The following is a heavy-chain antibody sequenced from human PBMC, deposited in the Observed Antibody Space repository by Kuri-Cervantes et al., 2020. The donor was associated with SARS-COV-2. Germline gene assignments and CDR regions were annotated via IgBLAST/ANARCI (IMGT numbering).Heavy chain of an antibody. J-gene: IGHJ4*02. CDR2: ISGSGGST. Sequence: LRLSCAASGFTFSSYAMSWVRQAPGKGLEWVSAISGSGGSTYYADSVKGRFTISRDNSKNTLYLQMNSLRAEDTAVYYCAKRTSTGEYSIPSGPLDYWGQGTLVTVSS. D-gene: IGHD6-6*01. CDR3: AKRTSTGEYSIPSGPLDY. V-gene: IGHV3-23*01. CDR1: GFTFSSYA.